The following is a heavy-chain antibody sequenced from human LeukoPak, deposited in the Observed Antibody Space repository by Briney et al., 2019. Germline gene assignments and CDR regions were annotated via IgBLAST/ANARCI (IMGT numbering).Heavy chain of an antibody. CDR2: IIPILGIA. D-gene: IGHD3-22*01. Sequence: GASVTVSFKSSGGTFSSYAISRVRQAPGQGLEWMGRIIPILGIANYAQKFQGRVTITADKSTSTAYMELSSLRSEDTAVYYCASRGGDYDSSGYELDYWGQGTLVTVSS. J-gene: IGHJ4*02. CDR3: ASRGGDYDSSGYELDY. CDR1: GGTFSSYA. V-gene: IGHV1-69*04.